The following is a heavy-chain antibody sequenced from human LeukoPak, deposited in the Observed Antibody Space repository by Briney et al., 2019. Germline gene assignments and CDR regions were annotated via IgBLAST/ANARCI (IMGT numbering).Heavy chain of an antibody. Sequence: GGSLRLFCAASGFTFSSYAMHWVRQAPGKGLEYVSAISSNGGSTYYANSVKGRFTISRDNSKNTLYLQMGSLRAEDMAVYYCARIAAAGTKDYWGQGTLVTVSS. CDR1: GFTFSSYA. CDR2: ISSNGGST. CDR3: ARIAAAGTKDY. V-gene: IGHV3-64*01. J-gene: IGHJ4*02. D-gene: IGHD6-13*01.